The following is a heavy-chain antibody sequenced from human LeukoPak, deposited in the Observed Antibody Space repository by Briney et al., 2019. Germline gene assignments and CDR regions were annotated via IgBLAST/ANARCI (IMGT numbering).Heavy chain of an antibody. V-gene: IGHV3-53*01. CDR2: FYVGGAT. Sequence: PGGSLRLSCAVSGFSVTNNYMSWVRQAPGKGLEWVSVFYVGGATSYADSVKGRFTISRDNSENTLYLQMKSLRAEDTAVYYCATDPPWGDDASDIWGEGTLVTVSS. D-gene: IGHD2-21*02. J-gene: IGHJ3*02. CDR1: GFSVTNNY. CDR3: ATDPPWGDDASDI.